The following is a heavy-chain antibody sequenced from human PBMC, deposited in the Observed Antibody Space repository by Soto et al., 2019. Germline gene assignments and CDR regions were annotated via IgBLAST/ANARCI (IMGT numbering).Heavy chain of an antibody. CDR2: IYSGGST. J-gene: IGHJ6*02. D-gene: IGHD3-22*01. V-gene: IGHV3-53*01. CDR1: GFTVSSNY. Sequence: GGSLRLSCAASGFTVSSNYMSWVRQAPGKGLEWVSVIYSGGSTYYADSVKGRFTISRDNSKNTLYLQMNSLRAEDTAVYYCASRDSSGYYESYYYYGMDVWGQGTTVTVSS. CDR3: ASRDSSGYYESYYYYGMDV.